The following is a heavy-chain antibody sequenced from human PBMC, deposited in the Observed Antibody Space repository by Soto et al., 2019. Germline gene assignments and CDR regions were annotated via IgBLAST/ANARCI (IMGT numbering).Heavy chain of an antibody. Sequence: GASVKVSCKASGYTFTHFYITWVRQAPGQGLEWMGAISPHNFNTNYAQKFRGRVTLTTEKSTNTAYMDLRSLTSDDTAVYYCAIDEGGYDILTGYYKAHHFDYWGQGVPVTVSS. V-gene: IGHV1-18*01. D-gene: IGHD3-9*01. CDR1: GYTFTHFY. CDR2: ISPHNFNT. J-gene: IGHJ4*02. CDR3: AIDEGGYDILTGYYKAHHFDY.